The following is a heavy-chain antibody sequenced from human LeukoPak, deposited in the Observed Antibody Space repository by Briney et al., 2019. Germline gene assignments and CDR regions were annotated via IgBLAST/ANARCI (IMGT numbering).Heavy chain of an antibody. J-gene: IGHJ4*02. CDR1: GFTFTSYW. D-gene: IGHD4/OR15-4a*01. V-gene: IGHV3-74*01. CDR2: INSDGSST. Sequence: GGSLRLSCAASGFTFTSYWMHWVRQAPGNGLGWVSRINSDGSSTSYADSVKGRFTISRDNSKNTLYLQMNSLRAEDTAVYYCARRAGAYSHPYDYWGQGTLVTVSS. CDR3: ARRAGAYSHPYDY.